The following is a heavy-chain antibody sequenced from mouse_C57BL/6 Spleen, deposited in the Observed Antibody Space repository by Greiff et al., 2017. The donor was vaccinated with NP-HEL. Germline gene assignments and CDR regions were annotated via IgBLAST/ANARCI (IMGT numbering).Heavy chain of an antibody. Sequence: QVHVKQSGPGLVQPSQSLSITCTVSGFSLTSYGVHWVRQSPGKGLEWLGVIWSGGSTDYNAAFISRLSISKDNSKSQVFFKMNSLQADDTAIYYCARTDYGSSRYAMDYWGQGTSVTVSS. CDR1: GFSLTSYG. CDR2: IWSGGST. V-gene: IGHV2-2*01. CDR3: ARTDYGSSRYAMDY. J-gene: IGHJ4*01. D-gene: IGHD1-1*01.